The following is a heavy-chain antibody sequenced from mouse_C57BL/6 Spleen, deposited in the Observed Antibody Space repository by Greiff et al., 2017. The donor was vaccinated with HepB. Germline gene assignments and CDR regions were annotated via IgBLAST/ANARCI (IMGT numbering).Heavy chain of an antibody. CDR1: GYTFTSYW. CDR2: IDPSDSYT. CDR3: AREGLPQMDY. V-gene: IGHV1-59*01. D-gene: IGHD2-2*01. J-gene: IGHJ4*01. Sequence: QVQLQQPGAELVRPGTSVKLSCKASGYTFTSYWMHWVKQRPGQGLEWIGVIDPSDSYTNYNQKFKGQATLTVDTSSSTAYMQLSSLTSEDSAVYYCAREGLPQMDYWGQGTSVTVSS.